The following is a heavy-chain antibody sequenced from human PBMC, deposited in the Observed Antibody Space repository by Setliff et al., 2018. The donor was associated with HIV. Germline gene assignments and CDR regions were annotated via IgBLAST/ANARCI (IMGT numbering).Heavy chain of an antibody. J-gene: IGHJ4*02. D-gene: IGHD6-25*01. V-gene: IGHV4-59*01. CDR2: IYYSGST. CDR1: GGPFSGYY. CDR3: ARYSPRGYTLTGPY. Sequence: SETLSLTCAVYGGPFSGYYWSWIRQPPGKGLEWIGYIYYSGSTKHNPSLKSRVTISLDTSKNQFSLKLTSVTAADTAVYYCARYSPRGYTLTGPYWGQGTLVTVSS.